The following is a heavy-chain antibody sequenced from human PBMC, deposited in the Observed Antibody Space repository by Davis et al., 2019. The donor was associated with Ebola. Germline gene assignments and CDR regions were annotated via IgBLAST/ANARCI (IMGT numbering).Heavy chain of an antibody. CDR3: ARGPSTGNSFSY. V-gene: IGHV3-23*01. J-gene: IGHJ4*02. CDR1: GFTFNRYA. D-gene: IGHD6-13*01. CDR2: IGGASEAI. Sequence: GESLKISCAASGFTFNRYAMSWVRQAPGKGLEWVSTIGGASEAIYYADSVKGRFTVSRDNYKNTLYLQMNSLRAEDTAVYYCARGPSTGNSFSYWGQGTLVTVSS.